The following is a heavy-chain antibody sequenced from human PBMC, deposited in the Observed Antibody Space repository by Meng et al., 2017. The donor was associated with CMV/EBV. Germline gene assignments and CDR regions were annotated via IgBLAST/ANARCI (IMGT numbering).Heavy chain of an antibody. Sequence: GGSLRLSCAASGFTFSSYWMSWVRQAPGKGLEWVANIKQDGSEKYYVDSVKGRFTISRDNAKNSLYLQMNSLRAEDTAVYYGARRATLSYYYYYYGMDVWGQGTTVTVSS. CDR1: GFTFSSYW. V-gene: IGHV3-7*01. CDR2: IKQDGSEK. D-gene: IGHD2-15*01. CDR3: ARRATLSYYYYYYGMDV. J-gene: IGHJ6*02.